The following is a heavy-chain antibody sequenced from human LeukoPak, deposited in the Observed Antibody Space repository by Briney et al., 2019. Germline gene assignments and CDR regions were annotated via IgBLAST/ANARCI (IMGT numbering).Heavy chain of an antibody. Sequence: GGSLRLSCAASGFTFDDYAMHWVRQAPGKGLEWVSGISWNSGSIGYADSVKGRFTISRDNAKNTLYLQMNSLRAEDTAVYYCAKDQDIVVVPAAITAFDIWGQGTMVTVSS. D-gene: IGHD2-2*02. J-gene: IGHJ3*02. V-gene: IGHV3-9*01. CDR1: GFTFDDYA. CDR3: AKDQDIVVVPAAITAFDI. CDR2: ISWNSGSI.